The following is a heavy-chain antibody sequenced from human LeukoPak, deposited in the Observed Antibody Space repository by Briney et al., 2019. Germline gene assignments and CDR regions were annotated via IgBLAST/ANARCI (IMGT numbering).Heavy chain of an antibody. CDR2: IDWDDDK. CDR3: ARSRGYSGYDYAKFYFDY. CDR1: GFSLSTSGMC. V-gene: IGHV2-70*17. J-gene: IGHJ4*02. Sequence: SGPTLVNPTQTLTLTCTFSGFSLSTSGMCVSWIRQPPGKALEWLARIDWDDDKFYSTSLKTRLTISKDTSKNQVVLTMTNMDPVDTATYYCARSRGYSGYDYAKFYFDYWGQGTLVTVSS. D-gene: IGHD5-12*01.